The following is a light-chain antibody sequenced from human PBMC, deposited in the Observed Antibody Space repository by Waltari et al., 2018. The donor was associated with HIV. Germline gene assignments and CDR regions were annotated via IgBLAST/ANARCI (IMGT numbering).Light chain of an antibody. CDR3: TSYAGSGEYV. CDR2: EGS. V-gene: IGLV2-8*01. Sequence: QSALTQPPSASGSPGQSVTISCTGTSSDVGGYDYVSWYQHHPGKVPRLIMYEGSKRPSGVRDRFSCFKSGNTASLTVSGLQAEDEADYYCTSYAGSGEYVFGTGTKVTVL. J-gene: IGLJ1*01. CDR1: SSDVGGYDY.